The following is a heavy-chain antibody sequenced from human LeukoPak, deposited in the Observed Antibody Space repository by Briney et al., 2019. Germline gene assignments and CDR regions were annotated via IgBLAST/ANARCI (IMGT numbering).Heavy chain of an antibody. Sequence: GRSLRLSCAASGFTFSSYAMHWVRQAPGKGLEWVAVISYDGSNKYYADSVKGRFTISRDNSKNTLYLQMNSLRAEDTAVYHCARDHYSSGSYWGQGTLVTVSS. CDR3: ARDHYSSGSY. J-gene: IGHJ4*02. CDR1: GFTFSSYA. D-gene: IGHD6-19*01. CDR2: ISYDGSNK. V-gene: IGHV3-30*04.